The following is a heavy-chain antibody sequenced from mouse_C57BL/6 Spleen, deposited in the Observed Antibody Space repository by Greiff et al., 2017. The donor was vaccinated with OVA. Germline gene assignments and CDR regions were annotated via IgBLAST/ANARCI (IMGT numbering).Heavy chain of an antibody. D-gene: IGHD2-14*01. J-gene: IGHJ1*03. CDR3: ARYMGYRGYFDV. CDR2: IRNKANGYTT. V-gene: IGHV7-3*01. Sequence: DVHLVESGGGLVQPGGSLSLSCAASGFTFTDYYMSWVRQPPGKALEWLGFIRNKANGYTTEYSASVKGRFTISRDNSQSILYLQMNALRAEDSATYYCARYMGYRGYFDVWGTGTTVTVSS. CDR1: GFTFTDYY.